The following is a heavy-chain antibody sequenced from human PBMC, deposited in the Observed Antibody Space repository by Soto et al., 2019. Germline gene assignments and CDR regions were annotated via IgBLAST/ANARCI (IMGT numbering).Heavy chain of an antibody. Sequence: GGSLRLSCAAYGFTFSSYSMNWVRQAPGKGLEWVSSISSSSSYIYYADSVKGRFTISRDNAKNSLYLQMNSLRAEDTAVYYCARGANCSGGSCYPYYYYGMDVWGQGTTVTVSS. J-gene: IGHJ6*02. V-gene: IGHV3-21*01. CDR3: ARGANCSGGSCYPYYYYGMDV. CDR1: GFTFSSYS. D-gene: IGHD2-15*01. CDR2: ISSSSSYI.